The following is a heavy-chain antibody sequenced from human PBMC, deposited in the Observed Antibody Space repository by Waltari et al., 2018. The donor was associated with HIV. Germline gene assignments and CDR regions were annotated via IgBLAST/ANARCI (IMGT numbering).Heavy chain of an antibody. CDR3: ARDQYYDFWGSYHYSGAAGPDY. CDR2: INAGNGNT. CDR1: GYTFTSYA. Sequence: QVQLVQSGAEVKKPGASVKVSCKASGYTFTSYAMHWVRQAPGQRLEWMGWINAGNGNTKYAPKYQGRVTNTRDTSASTAYMELSSLRSEDTAVYYCARDQYYDFWGSYHYSGAAGPDYWGQGTLVTGSS. J-gene: IGHJ4*02. D-gene: IGHD3-3*01. V-gene: IGHV1-3*01.